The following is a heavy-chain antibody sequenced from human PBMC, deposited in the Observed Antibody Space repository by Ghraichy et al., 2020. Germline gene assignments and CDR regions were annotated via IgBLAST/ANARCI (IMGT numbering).Heavy chain of an antibody. CDR3: ARGVEGLALYYYYYGMDV. CDR2: ISSRSRTI. V-gene: IGHV3-48*02. Sequence: GGSLRLSCAASGFTFSSYSMNWVRKAPGKGLEWVSYISSRSRTIYYADYVKGRLTISRDNAKNSLYLQMNSLRDEDTAVYYCARGVEGLALYYYYYGMDVWGQGTTVTVSS. CDR1: GFTFSSYS. J-gene: IGHJ6*02.